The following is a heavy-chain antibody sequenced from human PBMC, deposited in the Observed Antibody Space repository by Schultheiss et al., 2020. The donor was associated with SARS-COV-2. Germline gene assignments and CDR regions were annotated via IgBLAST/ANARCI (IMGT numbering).Heavy chain of an antibody. D-gene: IGHD4-17*01. CDR1: GGSISSGGYY. Sequence: SETLSLTCTVSGGSISSGGYYWSWIRQHPGKGLEWIGEIYHSGTTNYNPSLKSRVTISVDTSKNQFSLKLSSVTAADTAVYYCARGGGVTTSEEDAFDIWGQGTMVTVSS. J-gene: IGHJ3*02. V-gene: IGHV4-30-2*01. CDR3: ARGGGVTTSEEDAFDI. CDR2: IYHSGTT.